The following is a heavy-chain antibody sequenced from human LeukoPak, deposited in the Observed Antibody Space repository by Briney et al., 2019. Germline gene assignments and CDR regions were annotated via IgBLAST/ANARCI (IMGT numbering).Heavy chain of an antibody. CDR3: ARTYFYDSGTSSGWGQFDY. J-gene: IGHJ4*02. V-gene: IGHV3-7*03. Sequence: LSLSCTASGCCISSGGYYWSWVRQAPGKGLEWMANIKEDGSAKYYFDSVKGRFTISRDNATNSLYLHMNSLRAEDTAVYYCARTYFYDSGTSSGWGQFDYWGQGTLVTVSS. D-gene: IGHD3-10*01. CDR2: IKEDGSAK. CDR1: GCCISSGGYY.